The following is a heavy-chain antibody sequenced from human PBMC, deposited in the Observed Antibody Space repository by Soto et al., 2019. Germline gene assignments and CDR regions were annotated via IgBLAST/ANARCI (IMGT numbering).Heavy chain of an antibody. D-gene: IGHD6-6*01. J-gene: IGHJ5*02. CDR2: ICHSGSP. CDR1: GGSISSSNW. V-gene: IGHV4-4*02. CDR3: VRVRIADRPGVSNAWVDT. Sequence: SDILSLTCAASGGSISSSNWWSWLRQPPGKGLEWIGEICHSGSPNYNPSLERRVTRSVDKSKFRCSLKMCSVTAADTAVYEWVRVRIADRPGVSNAWVDTWGQGTLVTV.